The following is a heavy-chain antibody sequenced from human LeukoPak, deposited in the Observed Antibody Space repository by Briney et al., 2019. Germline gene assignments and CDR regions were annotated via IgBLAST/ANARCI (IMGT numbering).Heavy chain of an antibody. D-gene: IGHD1-26*01. CDR1: GGSVSSYY. V-gene: IGHV4-59*08. CDR3: ARLRIGRFDY. CDR2: IYYSGST. J-gene: IGHJ4*02. Sequence: SETLSLTCTVSGGSVSSYYWSWIRQPPGKGLEWIGYIYYSGSTNYNPSLKSRVTISVDTSKNQFSLKLSSVTAADTAVYYCARLRIGRFDYWGQGTLVTVSS.